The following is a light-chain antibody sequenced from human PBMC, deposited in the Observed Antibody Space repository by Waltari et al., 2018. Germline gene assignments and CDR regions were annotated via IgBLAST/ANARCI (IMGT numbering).Light chain of an antibody. CDR2: RSD. J-gene: IGLJ3*02. CDR1: ASNNGNHV. Sequence: QSVLTQPPSASGTPGQGVAISCSGGASNNGNHVLNWYQQVPGKAPKLLIYRSDRRPAGVPDRFSGSKSGTSASLAISGLQSEDEADYYCAAWDDSLNGRWVFGGGTKVTVL. V-gene: IGLV1-44*01. CDR3: AAWDDSLNGRWV.